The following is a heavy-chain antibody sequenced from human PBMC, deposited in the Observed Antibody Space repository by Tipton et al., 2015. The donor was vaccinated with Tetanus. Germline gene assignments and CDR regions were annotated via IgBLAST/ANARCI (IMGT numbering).Heavy chain of an antibody. Sequence: TLSLTCGVFGDYLSDYYWTWVRQPPGKGLEWIGEIQRGGSTNYNPSLKSRVSMSLDTSKNQISLRLTSVTAADTAMYYCARDQGGGRVARLNWIDPWGQGTLVTVSS. CDR1: GDYLSDYY. J-gene: IGHJ5*02. CDR2: IQRGGST. CDR3: ARDQGGGRVARLNWIDP. V-gene: IGHV4-34*01. D-gene: IGHD3-16*01.